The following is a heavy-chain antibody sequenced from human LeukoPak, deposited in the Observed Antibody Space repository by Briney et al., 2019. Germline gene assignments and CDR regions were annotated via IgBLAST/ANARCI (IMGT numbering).Heavy chain of an antibody. CDR2: ISGSGGST. CDR1: GFTFSSYA. J-gene: IGHJ5*02. D-gene: IGHD2-2*01. V-gene: IGHV3-23*01. CDR3: AKDPIVVVPAVPNWFDP. Sequence: GGSLRLSCAAPGFTFSSYAMSWVRQAPGKGLEWVSAISGSGGSTYYADSVKGRFTISRDNSKNTLYLQMNSLRAEDTAVYYCAKDPIVVVPAVPNWFDPWGQGTLVTVSS.